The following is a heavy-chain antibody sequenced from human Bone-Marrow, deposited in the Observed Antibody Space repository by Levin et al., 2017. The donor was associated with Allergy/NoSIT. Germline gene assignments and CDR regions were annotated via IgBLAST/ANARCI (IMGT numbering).Heavy chain of an antibody. J-gene: IGHJ1*01. D-gene: IGHD7-27*01. CDR2: ISYDGRNK. V-gene: IGHV3-30-3*01. CDR3: AKDLPPGVVPGGKYIQH. CDR1: GFIFSSYS. Sequence: GESLKISCAASGFIFSSYSMHWVRQAPGKGLEWVAVISYDGRNKYHAASVQGRFTISRDNSNNTLYLQMNSLKTEDSAVYYCAKDLPPGVVPGGKYIQHWGQGTLVTVSS.